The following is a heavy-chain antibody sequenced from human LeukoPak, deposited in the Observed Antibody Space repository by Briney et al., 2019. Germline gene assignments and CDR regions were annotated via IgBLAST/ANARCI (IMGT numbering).Heavy chain of an antibody. J-gene: IGHJ4*02. CDR2: FIPILGIA. V-gene: IGHV1-69*04. Sequence: SVKVSCKASGGAFSSYTISWVRQAPGQGLEWMGRFIPILGIANYAQKFQGRVTITADKSTSTACMELSSLRSEDTAVYYCARDNPRDLWSNFDYWGQGTLVTVSS. CDR1: GGAFSSYT. CDR3: ARDNPRDLWSNFDY. D-gene: IGHD3-3*01.